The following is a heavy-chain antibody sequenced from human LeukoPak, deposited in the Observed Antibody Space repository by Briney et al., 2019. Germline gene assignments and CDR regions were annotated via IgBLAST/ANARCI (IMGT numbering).Heavy chain of an antibody. CDR3: ASGGYCGTTSCYPKWFDP. J-gene: IGHJ5*02. D-gene: IGHD2-2*01. CDR2: IYNSGNT. CDR1: GGSITSYY. Sequence: SETLSLTCTVSGGSITSYYWSRIRQPPGKGLEWIGYIYNSGNTNYNPSLKSRVTISLDTSKNQFSLKLTSVTAADTAIYYCASGGYCGTTSCYPKWFDPWGQGTLVTVSS. V-gene: IGHV4-59*01.